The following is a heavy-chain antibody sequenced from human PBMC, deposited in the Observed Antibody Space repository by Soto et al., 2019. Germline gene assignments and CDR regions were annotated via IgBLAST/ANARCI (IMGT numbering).Heavy chain of an antibody. CDR1: GFTFSSYA. J-gene: IGHJ6*03. V-gene: IGHV3-23*01. CDR3: AKPRGSLQFYYYYMDV. D-gene: IGHD3-16*02. Sequence: GGSLRLSCAASGFTFSSYAMSWVRQAPGKGLEWVSAISGSGGSTYYADSVKGRFTISRDNSKNTLYLQMNSLRAEDTAVYYCAKPRGSLQFYYYYMDVWGKGTTVTVSS. CDR2: ISGSGGST.